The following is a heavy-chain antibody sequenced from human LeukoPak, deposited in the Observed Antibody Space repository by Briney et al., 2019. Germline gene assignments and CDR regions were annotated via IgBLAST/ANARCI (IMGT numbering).Heavy chain of an antibody. V-gene: IGHV3-48*02. Sequence: GGSLRLSCAASGFTLSNYSMNWVRQAPGKGLEWVSYISSTSSTIYYADSVKGRFTISRDNANNSLCLQMNSLRDEDTAVYYCARTRLNDYWGQGTLVTVSS. CDR1: GFTLSNYS. J-gene: IGHJ4*02. CDR2: ISSTSSTI. CDR3: ARTRLNDY.